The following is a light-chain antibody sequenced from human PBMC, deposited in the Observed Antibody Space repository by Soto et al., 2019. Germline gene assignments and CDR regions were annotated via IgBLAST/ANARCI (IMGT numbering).Light chain of an antibody. CDR2: DVT. Sequence: QSVLTQPRSVSGSPGQSVTISCSGTSSDVGAYNYVSWYQQHPGKAPKLMIYDVTKRPSGVPDRFFGSKSGNTASLTISGLQAEDEADYYCFSYAGSQTSVIFGGGTKLTVL. V-gene: IGLV2-11*01. CDR1: SSDVGAYNY. CDR3: FSYAGSQTSVI. J-gene: IGLJ2*01.